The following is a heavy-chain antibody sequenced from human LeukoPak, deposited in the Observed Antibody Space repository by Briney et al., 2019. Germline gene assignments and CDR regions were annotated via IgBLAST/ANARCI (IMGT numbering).Heavy chain of an antibody. Sequence: GGSLRLSCAASGFTFSSYAMHWVRQAPGKGLEWVAVISYDGSNKYYADSVKGRFTISRDNSKNTLYLQMNSLRAEDTAVYYCARSKLDYGGKGAPGYWGQGTLVTVSS. CDR2: ISYDGSNK. CDR3: ARSKLDYGGKGAPGY. V-gene: IGHV3-30-3*01. J-gene: IGHJ4*02. CDR1: GFTFSSYA. D-gene: IGHD4-23*01.